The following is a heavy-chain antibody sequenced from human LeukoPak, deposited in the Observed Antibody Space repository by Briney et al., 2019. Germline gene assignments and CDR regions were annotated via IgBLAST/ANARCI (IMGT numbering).Heavy chain of an antibody. CDR1: GYSFTSYW. CDR2: IYPGDSDT. D-gene: IGHD3-10*01. J-gene: IGHJ4*02. V-gene: IGHV5-51*01. Sequence: GESLKISCKGSGYSFTSYWIGWVRQMPGKGLEWMGIIYPGDSDTRYSPSFQGQVTISADKSIGTAYLQWSSLKASDTAMYYRARQGEYYGSGKTSDYWGQGTLVTVSS. CDR3: ARQGEYYGSGKTSDY.